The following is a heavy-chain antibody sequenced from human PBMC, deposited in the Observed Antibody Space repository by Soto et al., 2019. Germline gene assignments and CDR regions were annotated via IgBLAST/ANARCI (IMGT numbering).Heavy chain of an antibody. CDR2: INPNSGGT. J-gene: IGHJ6*02. CDR3: ARDGITMVRGVLFYGMDV. Sequence: QVQLVQSGAEVKKPGASVKVSCKASGYTFTGYYMHWVRQAPGQGLEWMGWINPNSGGTNYAQKFQGWVTMTRDTSLSTAYMELSRLRSDDTAVYYCARDGITMVRGVLFYGMDVWGQGTTVTVSS. CDR1: GYTFTGYY. D-gene: IGHD3-10*01. V-gene: IGHV1-2*04.